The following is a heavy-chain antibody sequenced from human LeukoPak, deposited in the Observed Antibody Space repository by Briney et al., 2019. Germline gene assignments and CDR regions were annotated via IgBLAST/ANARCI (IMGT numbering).Heavy chain of an antibody. V-gene: IGHV4-39*07. D-gene: IGHD6-13*01. CDR3: ARDLQQLVQVLFDY. CDR2: IYYSGNT. J-gene: IGHJ4*02. CDR1: GGSISSSTYY. Sequence: SETLSLTCTVSGGSISSSTYYWGWIRQPPGKGLEWIGSIYYSGNTYYNPSLKSRITISVDTSKNQFSLKLSSVTAADTAVYYCARDLQQLVQVLFDYWGQGTLVTVSP.